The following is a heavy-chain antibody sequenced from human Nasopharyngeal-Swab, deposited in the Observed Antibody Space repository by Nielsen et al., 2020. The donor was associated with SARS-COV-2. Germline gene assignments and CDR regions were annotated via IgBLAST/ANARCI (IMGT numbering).Heavy chain of an antibody. CDR2: IYYSGST. CDR3: AREEEEGTVPNNWFDP. J-gene: IGHJ5*02. V-gene: IGHV4-59*01. Sequence: GSLRLSCAVYGGSFSGYYWSWIRQPPGKGLEWIGYIYYSGSTNYNPSLKSRVTISVDTSKNQFSLKLSSVTAADTAVYYCAREEEEGTVPNNWFDPWGQGTLVTVSS. D-gene: IGHD4-17*01. CDR1: GGSFSGYY.